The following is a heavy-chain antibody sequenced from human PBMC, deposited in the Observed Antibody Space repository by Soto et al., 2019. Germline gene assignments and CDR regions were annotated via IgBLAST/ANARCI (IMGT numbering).Heavy chain of an antibody. CDR1: GYTFTDYW. J-gene: IGHJ6*02. Sequence: GESLKISCKGSGYTFTDYWINWVRQMPGKGLEWMGRIDPSDSYTKYSPSFQGHVTISADKSISTAYLEWSSLEASDTAMYYCARARSITIFGVVGFEMDVWGQGTTVTVSS. CDR2: IDPSDSYT. CDR3: ARARSITIFGVVGFEMDV. D-gene: IGHD3-3*01. V-gene: IGHV5-10-1*01.